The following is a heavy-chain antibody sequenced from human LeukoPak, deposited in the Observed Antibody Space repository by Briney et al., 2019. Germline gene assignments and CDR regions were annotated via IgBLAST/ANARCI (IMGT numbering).Heavy chain of an antibody. J-gene: IGHJ6*02. V-gene: IGHV1-46*01. Sequence: GASVKVSCKPSGYPFTGHYMHWVRQAPGQGLEWMGIINPSGGSTSYAQKFQGRVTMTRDTSTSTVYMELSSLRSEDTAVYYCARDWGRYCSGGSCYTRPYYGMDVWGQGTTVTVSS. CDR3: ARDWGRYCSGGSCYTRPYYGMDV. CDR1: GYPFTGHY. CDR2: INPSGGST. D-gene: IGHD2-15*01.